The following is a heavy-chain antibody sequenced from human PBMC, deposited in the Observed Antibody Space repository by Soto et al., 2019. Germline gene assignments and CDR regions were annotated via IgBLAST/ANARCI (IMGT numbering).Heavy chain of an antibody. D-gene: IGHD3-3*01. CDR2: MNPNSGNT. Sequence: ASVKVSCKASGCTFTSYDINWVRQATGQGLEWMGWMNPNSGNTGYAQKFQGRVTMTRNTSISTAYMELSSLRSEDTAVYYCARRPYYDFWSGYHRTYYFDYWGQGTLVTVSS. J-gene: IGHJ4*02. CDR1: GCTFTSYD. CDR3: ARRPYYDFWSGYHRTYYFDY. V-gene: IGHV1-8*01.